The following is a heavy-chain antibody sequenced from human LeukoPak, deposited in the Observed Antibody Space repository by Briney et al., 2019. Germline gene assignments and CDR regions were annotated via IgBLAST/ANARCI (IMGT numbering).Heavy chain of an antibody. CDR2: ISGSGGST. CDR3: AKFGRTTISKEDY. V-gene: IGHV3-23*01. CDR1: GFIFSRHG. Sequence: GGSLRLSCAASGFIFSRHGMNWVRQAPGKGLEWVSAISGSGGSTYYAHSVKGRFTISRDNSKNTLYLQMNSLRAEDTAVYYCAKFGRTTISKEDYWGQGTLVTVSS. J-gene: IGHJ4*02. D-gene: IGHD3-9*01.